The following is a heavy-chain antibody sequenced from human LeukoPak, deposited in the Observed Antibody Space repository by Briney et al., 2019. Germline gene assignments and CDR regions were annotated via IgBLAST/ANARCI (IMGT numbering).Heavy chain of an antibody. CDR3: AKDNVIVGGYYFDY. CDR1: GFTFSSYA. Sequence: PGGSLRLSCAVSGFTFSSYAMHWVRQTPGKGLEWVAVISYDGSNKYYADSVKGRFTISRDNSKNTLYLQMNSLRAEDTAVYYCAKDNVIVGGYYFDYWGQGTLVTVSS. J-gene: IGHJ4*02. V-gene: IGHV3-30-3*01. D-gene: IGHD1-26*01. CDR2: ISYDGSNK.